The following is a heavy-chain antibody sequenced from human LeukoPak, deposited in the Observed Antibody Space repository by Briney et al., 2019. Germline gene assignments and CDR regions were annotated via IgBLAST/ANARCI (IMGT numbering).Heavy chain of an antibody. Sequence: GGSLRLSCVASGFTFSDYGMLWVRQPPGKGLEWVAVISYDGRNEHYADSVKGRFTISRDNSKNTLYLQMNSLRAEDTAVYYCAKDGYSGYDRPPSYFDYWGQGTLVTVSS. CDR1: GFTFSDYG. J-gene: IGHJ4*02. D-gene: IGHD5-12*01. V-gene: IGHV3-30*18. CDR2: ISYDGRNE. CDR3: AKDGYSGYDRPPSYFDY.